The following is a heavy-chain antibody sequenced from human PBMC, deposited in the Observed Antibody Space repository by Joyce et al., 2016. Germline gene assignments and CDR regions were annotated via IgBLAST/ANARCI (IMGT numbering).Heavy chain of an antibody. CDR2: MYPNGGCT. J-gene: IGHJ4*02. D-gene: IGHD4-17*01. V-gene: IGHV1-2*02. Sequence: QVQLVQSGAEVKKPGASVKVSCEASGYTFTTYYIHWVRQAPGKGLEWVGLMYPNGGCTDCAQKFQGRVTMTRDTSSSTAYLQLSRRTSDDAAVYYCARGLLDYGLFDYWGQGALVTVSS. CDR3: ARGLLDYGLFDY. CDR1: GYTFTTYY.